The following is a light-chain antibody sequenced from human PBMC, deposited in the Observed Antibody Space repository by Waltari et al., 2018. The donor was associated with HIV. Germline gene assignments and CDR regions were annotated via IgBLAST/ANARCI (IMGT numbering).Light chain of an antibody. CDR3: QAFDNSLSGWV. CDR1: SSNIGAGYD. CDR2: GDS. Sequence: QSVLTQPPSVSGAPGQRVTIPCTGSSSNIGAGYDIHWYQHLPGTAPKLLSYGDSDRPSGVPDRFSGSKSGTSASLAITGLQAEDEADYYYQAFDNSLSGWVFGGGTKLTVL. V-gene: IGLV1-40*01. J-gene: IGLJ3*02.